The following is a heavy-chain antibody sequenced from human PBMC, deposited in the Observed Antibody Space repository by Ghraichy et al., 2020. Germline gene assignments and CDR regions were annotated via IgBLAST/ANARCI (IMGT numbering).Heavy chain of an antibody. V-gene: IGHV3-15*01. CDR2: VKTKTDGETT. D-gene: IGHD3-16*01. J-gene: IGHJ6*02. CDR1: GFPFNDAW. CDR3: TTDAYRSSPDFYGMDV. Sequence: GGSLRLSCAASGFPFNDAWMSWVRQAPGKGPEWVGRVKTKTDGETTDYAAPVKGRFTISRDDSQNTMYLQMNSLKNEDTAVYYCTTDAYRSSPDFYGMDVWGQGTTVTVSS.